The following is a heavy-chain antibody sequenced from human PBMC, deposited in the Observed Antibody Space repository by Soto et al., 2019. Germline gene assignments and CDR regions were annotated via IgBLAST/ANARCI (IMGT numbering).Heavy chain of an antibody. Sequence: EVQLLESGGGLVQPGGSLRLSCAASRFTFSSYAMSWVRQAPGKGLEWVSGISGSSSYIYYADSVKGRFTISRDNAKNSLYLQMNSLRAEDTAVYYCARGGGRGYSYALDYWGQGTLVTVSS. J-gene: IGHJ4*02. CDR2: ISGSSSYI. V-gene: IGHV3-21*01. CDR1: RFTFSSYA. CDR3: ARGGGRGYSYALDY. D-gene: IGHD5-18*01.